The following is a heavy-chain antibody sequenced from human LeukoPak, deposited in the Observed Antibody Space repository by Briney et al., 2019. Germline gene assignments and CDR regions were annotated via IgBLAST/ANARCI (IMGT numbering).Heavy chain of an antibody. Sequence: PGGSLRLSCVASGFTLNDAWMTWVRQAPGKGLEWVGRIKSKIDGGTTDCAAPVKGRFTISRDDSKNTLYLQMNGLKTEDTALYCCTTRYGTSYYGYWGQGTLVTVSS. CDR1: GFTLNDAW. D-gene: IGHD1-26*01. CDR3: TTRYGTSYYGY. CDR2: IKSKIDGGTT. V-gene: IGHV3-15*01. J-gene: IGHJ4*02.